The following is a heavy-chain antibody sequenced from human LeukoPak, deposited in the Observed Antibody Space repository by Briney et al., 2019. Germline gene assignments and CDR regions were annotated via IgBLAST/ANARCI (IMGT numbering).Heavy chain of an antibody. CDR1: GFTFSSYG. V-gene: IGHV3-33*01. J-gene: IGHJ6*02. CDR2: IWYDGSNK. D-gene: IGHD3-10*01. CDR3: ARHRVRGALYYYYSVGMDV. Sequence: GGSLRLSCAASGFTFSSYGMHWVRQAPGKGLEWVAVIWYDGSNKYYADSVKGRFTISRDNSKNTLYLQMNSLRAGDTAVYYCARHRVRGALYYYYSVGMDVWGQGTTVTVSS.